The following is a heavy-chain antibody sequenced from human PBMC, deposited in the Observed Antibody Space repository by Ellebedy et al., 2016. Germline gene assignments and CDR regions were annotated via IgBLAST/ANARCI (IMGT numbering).Heavy chain of an antibody. D-gene: IGHD4-11*01. V-gene: IGHV4-39*01. CDR2: IYYSGST. J-gene: IGHJ5*02. Sequence: SETLSLTCTVSGGSISSSSYYWGWIRQPPGKGLEWIGCIYYSGSTYYSPSLQSRVTISVDTSKNQFSLKLSSVTVADTAVYYCVRHPSMTTVKYDPWGQGTLVTVSS. CDR3: VRHPSMTTVKYDP. CDR1: GGSISSSSYY.